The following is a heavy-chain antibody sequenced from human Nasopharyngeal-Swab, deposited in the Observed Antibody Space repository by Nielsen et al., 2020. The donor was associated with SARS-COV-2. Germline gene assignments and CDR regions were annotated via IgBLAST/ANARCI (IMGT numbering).Heavy chain of an antibody. J-gene: IGHJ4*02. CDR2: ILTNGST. V-gene: IGHV4-61*02. CDR1: GGSISSGSYY. Sequence: SETLSLTCTVSGGSISSGSYYWSWIRQPAGKGLEWIGRILTNGSTNYNPSLKSRITISVDTSKNQFSLRLSSVTAADTAVYYCARHYLESYYFDYWGQGTLVTVSS. CDR3: ARHYLESYYFDY. D-gene: IGHD3-3*01.